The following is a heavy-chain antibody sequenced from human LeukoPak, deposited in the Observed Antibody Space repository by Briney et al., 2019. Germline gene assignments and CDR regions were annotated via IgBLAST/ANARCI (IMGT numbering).Heavy chain of an antibody. J-gene: IGHJ4*02. V-gene: IGHV4-38-2*02. CDR2: IYHSGRT. D-gene: IGHD3-22*01. CDR1: GYSIRSDYY. CDR3: TRDEDSSGYIDY. Sequence: SETLSLTCTVSGYSIRSDYYCGSIRQSPGKGLEWIGNIYHSGRTFYNPSLKSRPTISVDTSKNQFSLKLTSVTAADTAVYYCTRDEDSSGYIDYWGQGTLVTV.